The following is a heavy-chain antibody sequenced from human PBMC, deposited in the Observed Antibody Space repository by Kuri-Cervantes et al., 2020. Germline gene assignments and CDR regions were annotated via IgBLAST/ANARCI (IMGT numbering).Heavy chain of an antibody. J-gene: IGHJ6*03. V-gene: IGHV1-18*04. CDR3: ARVGTDETYYYYYMDV. CDR2: ISAYNGNT. CDR1: GYIFTNYY. D-gene: IGHD1-7*01. Sequence: ASVKVSCKTSGYIFTNYYIHWVRQAPGQGLEWMGWISAYNGNTNYAQKLQGRVTMTTDTSTSTAYMELRSLRSDDTAVYYCARVGTDETYYYYYMDVWGKGTTVTVSS.